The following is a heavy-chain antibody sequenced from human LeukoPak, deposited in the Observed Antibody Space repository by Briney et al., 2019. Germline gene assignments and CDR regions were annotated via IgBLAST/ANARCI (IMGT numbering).Heavy chain of an antibody. CDR1: GFTFSSYS. Sequence: GGSLRLSCAASGFTFSSYSVNWVRQAPGKGLEWVSYISSSSSTIYYADSVKGRFTISRDNAKNSLYLQMNSLRAEDTAVYYCARGSGYLDYWGQGTLVTVSS. CDR3: ARGSGYLDY. CDR2: ISSSSSTI. V-gene: IGHV3-48*04. J-gene: IGHJ4*02.